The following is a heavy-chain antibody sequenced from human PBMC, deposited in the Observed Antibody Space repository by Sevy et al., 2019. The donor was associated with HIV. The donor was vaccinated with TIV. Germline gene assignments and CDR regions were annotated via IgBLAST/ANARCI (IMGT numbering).Heavy chain of an antibody. CDR3: ARGLDFWSGYLDY. D-gene: IGHD3-3*01. CDR1: GFTVSSNY. Sequence: GGSLRLSCAASGFTVSSNYMSWVHQAPGKGLEWVSVIYSGGSTYYADSVEGRFTISRDNSKNTLYLQMNSLRAEDTAVYYCARGLDFWSGYLDYWGQGTLVTVSS. V-gene: IGHV3-53*01. CDR2: IYSGGST. J-gene: IGHJ4*02.